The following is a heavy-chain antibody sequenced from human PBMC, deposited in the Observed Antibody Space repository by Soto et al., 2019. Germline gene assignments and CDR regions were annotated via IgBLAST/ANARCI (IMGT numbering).Heavy chain of an antibody. CDR2: ISAYNGNT. J-gene: IGHJ4*02. D-gene: IGHD3-3*01. Sequence: QVQLVQSGAEVKKPGASVKVSCKASGYTFTSYGISCVRQAPGQGLEWMGWISAYNGNTNYAQKLQGRVTMTTDTSTSTAYMELSSLRSDDTAVYYCARELIKSYYDFLSGPDYCGQGTLVTVSS. V-gene: IGHV1-18*01. CDR1: GYTFTSYG. CDR3: ARELIKSYYDFLSGPDY.